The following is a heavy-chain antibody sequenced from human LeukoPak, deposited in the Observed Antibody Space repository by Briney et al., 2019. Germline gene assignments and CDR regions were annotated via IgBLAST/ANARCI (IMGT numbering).Heavy chain of an antibody. D-gene: IGHD3-9*01. Sequence: ASVKVSCKASGYTFTGYYMHWVRQAPGQGLEWMGWINPNSGGTNYAQKFQGRVTVTRDTSISTAYMELSRLRSDDTAVYYCARGYAILRYFDWLPQHIDYWGQGTLSPSPQ. CDR2: INPNSGGT. V-gene: IGHV1-2*02. CDR3: ARGYAILRYFDWLPQHIDY. J-gene: IGHJ4*02. CDR1: GYTFTGYY.